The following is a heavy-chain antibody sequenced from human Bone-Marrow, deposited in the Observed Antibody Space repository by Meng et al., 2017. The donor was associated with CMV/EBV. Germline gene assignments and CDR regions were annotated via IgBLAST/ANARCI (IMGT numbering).Heavy chain of an antibody. J-gene: IGHJ4*02. Sequence: GESLKISCAASGFTFRSYEMNWVRQAPGKGLEWLSYISSSGSTIYYADSVKGRFTVSRDNAKNSLYLQMNNLRAGDTAVYYCARDAFWSGSHEYYWGQGTLVTVSS. CDR3: ARDAFWSGSHEYY. CDR1: GFTFRSYE. V-gene: IGHV3-48*03. D-gene: IGHD3-3*01. CDR2: ISSSGSTI.